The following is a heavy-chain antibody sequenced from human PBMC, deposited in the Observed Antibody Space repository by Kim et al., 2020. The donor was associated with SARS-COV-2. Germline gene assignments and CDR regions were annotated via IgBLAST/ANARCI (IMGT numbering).Heavy chain of an antibody. CDR3: ARHGGWYDGYY. V-gene: IGHV5-10-1*01. D-gene: IGHD6-19*01. J-gene: IGHJ4*02. Sequence: NYSPSFQGHVTISADKSISTAYLQWSSLKASDTAMYYCARHGGWYDGYYWGQGTLVTVSS.